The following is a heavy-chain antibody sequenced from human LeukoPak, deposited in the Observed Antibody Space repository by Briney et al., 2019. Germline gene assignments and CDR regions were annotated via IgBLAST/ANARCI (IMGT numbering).Heavy chain of an antibody. Sequence: GGSLRLSCAASGFSFSSYWMDWVRQDPGKGLVWVSRISSDGSSTYYADSVEGRFTISRDNAKNTLYLQMNSLRAEDTAVYYCARVRSGYYFDYWGQGTLVTVSS. V-gene: IGHV3-74*01. D-gene: IGHD2-21*01. CDR3: ARVRSGYYFDY. CDR1: GFSFSSYW. CDR2: ISSDGSST. J-gene: IGHJ4*02.